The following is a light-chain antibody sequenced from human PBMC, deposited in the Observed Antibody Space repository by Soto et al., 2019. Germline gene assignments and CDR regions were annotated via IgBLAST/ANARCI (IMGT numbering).Light chain of an antibody. Sequence: DIQMTQSPSSLSASVGDRITISCRARQNIGTYLNWYQQRSGQVPRLLIFSASTLQSGVPSRFSGSGSGTDFTLTLSSLQPEDFATYYCQQSYTTLLSFGPGTKVDVK. J-gene: IGKJ3*01. V-gene: IGKV1-39*01. CDR1: QNIGTY. CDR3: QQSYTTLLS. CDR2: SAS.